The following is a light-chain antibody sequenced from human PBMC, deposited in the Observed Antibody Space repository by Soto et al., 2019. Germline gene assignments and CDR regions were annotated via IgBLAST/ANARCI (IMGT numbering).Light chain of an antibody. J-gene: IGKJ4*01. CDR1: QSVSSN. V-gene: IGKV3-15*01. CDR2: DAS. CDR3: QQYNNWPPLT. Sequence: EIVMTHSPATLSVSPGERVTLSFSSSQSVSSNLVWYHQKPGQAPRLLIYDASTRATGIPARFSGSGSGTEFTLTISSLQSEDFAVYYCQQYNNWPPLTFGGGTKVDIK.